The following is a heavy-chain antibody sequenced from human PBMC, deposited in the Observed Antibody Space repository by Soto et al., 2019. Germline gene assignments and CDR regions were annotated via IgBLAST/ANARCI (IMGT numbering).Heavy chain of an antibody. CDR3: ASHHLRSMVRVPFYY. J-gene: IGHJ4*02. V-gene: IGHV1-69*13. D-gene: IGHD3-10*01. CDR2: IIPIFGTA. Sequence: SVKVSCKASGGTFSSYAISWVRQAPGQGLEWMGGIIPIFGTANYAQKFQGRVTITADESTSTAYMELSSLRSEDTAVYYCASHHLRSMVRVPFYYCGQGTLVTVSS. CDR1: GGTFSSYA.